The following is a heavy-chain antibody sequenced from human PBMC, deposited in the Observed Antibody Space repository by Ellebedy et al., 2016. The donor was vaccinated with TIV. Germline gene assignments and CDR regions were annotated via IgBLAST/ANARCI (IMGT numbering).Heavy chain of an antibody. Sequence: GESLKISCAASGFTFSRYGMYWVRPAPGKGLEWVAVISYDGGDKKYADSVKGRFTISRDNSKNTLDLQMISLRDEDTAVYYSAKDKDSSGWWYFEDWGQGTRVTVSA. J-gene: IGHJ4*02. V-gene: IGHV3-30*18. CDR1: GFTFSRYG. CDR3: AKDKDSSGWWYFED. CDR2: ISYDGGDK. D-gene: IGHD6-19*01.